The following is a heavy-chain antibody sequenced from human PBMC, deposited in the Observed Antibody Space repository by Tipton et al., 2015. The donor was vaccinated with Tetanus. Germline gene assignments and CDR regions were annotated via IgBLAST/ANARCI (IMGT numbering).Heavy chain of an antibody. CDR1: GGSFSGYY. CDR3: ARGRRGLERVPRRANWFDP. Sequence: TLSLTCAVYGGSFSGYYWSWIRQPPGKGLEWIGEINHSGSTNYNPSLKSRVTISVDTSKNQFSLKLSSVTAADTAVYYCARGRRGLERVPRRANWFDPWGQGTLVTVSS. CDR2: INHSGST. V-gene: IGHV4-34*01. D-gene: IGHD1-1*01. J-gene: IGHJ5*02.